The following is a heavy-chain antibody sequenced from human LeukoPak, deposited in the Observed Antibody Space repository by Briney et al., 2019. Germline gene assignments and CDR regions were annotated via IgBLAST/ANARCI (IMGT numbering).Heavy chain of an antibody. CDR3: VLLSIAVAGIPDY. CDR2: INPNSGGT. J-gene: IGHJ4*02. CDR1: GYTFTGYY. D-gene: IGHD6-19*01. Sequence: ASVKVSCKASGYTFTGYYMHWVRQAPGQGLEWMGRINPNSGGTNYAQKFQGRVTMTRDTSTSTAYMELSRLRSDDTAVYYCVLLSIAVAGIPDYWGQGTLVTVSS. V-gene: IGHV1-2*06.